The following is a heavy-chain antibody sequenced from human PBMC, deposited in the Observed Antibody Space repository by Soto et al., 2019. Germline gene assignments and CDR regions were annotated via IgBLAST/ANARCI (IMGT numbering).Heavy chain of an antibody. CDR2: ITSNGGNT. J-gene: IGHJ6*02. Sequence: GGSLRLSCAASGLSFSIYAMSWVRQAPGKGLEYVSAITSNGGNTDYASSVKGRFTISRDNSKNTLYLQMGSLRAEDMAVYYCARRIPFGYGMDVWGQGNTVTVAS. V-gene: IGHV3-64*01. D-gene: IGHD2-21*01. CDR1: GLSFSIYA. CDR3: ARRIPFGYGMDV.